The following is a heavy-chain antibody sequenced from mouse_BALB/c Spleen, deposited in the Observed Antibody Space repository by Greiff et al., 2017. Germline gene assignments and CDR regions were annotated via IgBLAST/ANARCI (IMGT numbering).Heavy chain of an antibody. CDR1: GFTFSSFG. J-gene: IGHJ1*01. CDR2: ISSGSSTI. Sequence: VQLMESGGGLVQPGGSRKLSCAASGFTFSSFGMHWVRQAPEKGLEWVAYISSGSSTIYYADTVKGRFTISRDNPKNTLFLQMTSLRSEDTAMYYCERSGTTVVAKYFDVWGAGTTVTVSS. D-gene: IGHD1-1*01. CDR3: ERSGTTVVAKYFDV. V-gene: IGHV5-17*02.